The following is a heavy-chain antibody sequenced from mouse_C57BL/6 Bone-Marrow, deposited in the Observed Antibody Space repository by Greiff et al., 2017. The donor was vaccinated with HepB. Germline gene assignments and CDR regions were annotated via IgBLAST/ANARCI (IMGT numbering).Heavy chain of an antibody. J-gene: IGHJ3*01. V-gene: IGHV1-81*01. CDR3: ARGDDYAWFAY. D-gene: IGHD2-4*01. CDR1: GYTFPSYG. CDR2: IYPRSGNT. Sequence: QVQLQQSGAELARPGASVKLSCKASGYTFPSYGISWVKQRTGQGLEWIGEIYPRSGNTDYNEKLKGKATLTADKSSSTAYRELLSLTSEDSAVYFCARGDDYAWFAYWGQGTLFTVSA.